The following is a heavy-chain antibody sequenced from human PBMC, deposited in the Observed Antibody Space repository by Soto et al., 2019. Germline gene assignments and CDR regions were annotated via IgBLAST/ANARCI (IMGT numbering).Heavy chain of an antibody. J-gene: IGHJ4*02. V-gene: IGHV3-21*01. CDR1: GFTFSSYS. D-gene: IGHD5-12*01. CDR2: ISSSSSYI. Sequence: EVQLVESGGGLVKPGGSLRLSCAASGFTFSSYSMNWVRQAPGKGLEWVSSISSSSSYIYYADSVKGRFTISRDNAKNSLYLQMTSRRAEDTAVYYCARASLRDFDYWGQGPLVTVSS. CDR3: ARASLRDFDY.